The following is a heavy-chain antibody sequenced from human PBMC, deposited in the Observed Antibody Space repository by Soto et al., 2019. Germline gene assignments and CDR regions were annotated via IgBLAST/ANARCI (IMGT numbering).Heavy chain of an antibody. CDR1: GFTFTSSA. J-gene: IGHJ4*02. CDR2: IVVGSGNT. V-gene: IGHV1-58*01. CDR3: APGRAPYGDYYSAY. Sequence: SVKVSCKASGFTFTSSAVQWVRQARGQRLEWIGWIVVGSGNTNYAQKFQERVTITRDMSTSTAYMELSSLRSEDTAVYYFAPGRAPYGDYYSAYWGQGTLVTVSS. D-gene: IGHD4-17*01.